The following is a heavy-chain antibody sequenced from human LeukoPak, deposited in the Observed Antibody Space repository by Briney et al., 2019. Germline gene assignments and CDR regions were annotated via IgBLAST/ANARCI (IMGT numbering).Heavy chain of an antibody. J-gene: IGHJ3*02. Sequence: GGSLRLSCAASGFTFSSYAMSWVRQAPGKGLEWVSAISGSGGSTYYADSVKGRFTISRDNSKNTLYLQMNSLRAEDTAVYYCARDSCGGDCPLNAFDIWGQGTMVTVSS. CDR3: ARDSCGGDCPLNAFDI. CDR2: ISGSGGST. CDR1: GFTFSSYA. D-gene: IGHD2-21*02. V-gene: IGHV3-23*01.